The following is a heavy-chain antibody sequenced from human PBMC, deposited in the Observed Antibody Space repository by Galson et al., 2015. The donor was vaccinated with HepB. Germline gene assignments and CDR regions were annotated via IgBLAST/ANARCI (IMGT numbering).Heavy chain of an antibody. Sequence: SLRLSCAASGFNFNNDCMSWVRQAPGKGLEWVASINPDGSVKHYVDPVKGRFTITRDNAENSLHLQTNSLRDEDTAVYYCARCLGGVTTYDYWGHGTLLTVSS. V-gene: IGHV3-7*03. CDR2: INPDGSVK. CDR1: GFNFNNDC. J-gene: IGHJ4*01. D-gene: IGHD3-16*01. CDR3: ARCLGGVTTYDY.